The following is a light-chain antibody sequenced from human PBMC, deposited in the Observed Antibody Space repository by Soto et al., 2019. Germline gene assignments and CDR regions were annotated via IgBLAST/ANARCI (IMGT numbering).Light chain of an antibody. CDR3: CSYAGSDTDV. Sequence: QSALTQPRSVSGSPGQSVTISCTGTSSDVGGYNYVSWYQQHPGKAPKVMIYDVSKRPSGDPDRFSGSKSGNTASLTISGLQAEDEADYYCCSYAGSDTDVFGGGTKLTVL. J-gene: IGLJ2*01. CDR2: DVS. CDR1: SSDVGGYNY. V-gene: IGLV2-11*01.